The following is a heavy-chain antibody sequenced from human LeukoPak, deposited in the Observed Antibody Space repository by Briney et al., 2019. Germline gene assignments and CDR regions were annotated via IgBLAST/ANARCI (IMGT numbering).Heavy chain of an antibody. V-gene: IGHV1-46*01. CDR3: ARVDSSGWYTDGY. D-gene: IGHD6-19*01. CDR2: INPSGGST. Sequence: ASVKVSCKASGYTFTSYYMHWVRQAPGQGLEWMGIINPSGGSTSYAQKFQGRVTMTRDMSTSTAYMELRSLRSDDTAVYYCARVDSSGWYTDGYWGQGTLVTVSS. J-gene: IGHJ4*02. CDR1: GYTFTSYY.